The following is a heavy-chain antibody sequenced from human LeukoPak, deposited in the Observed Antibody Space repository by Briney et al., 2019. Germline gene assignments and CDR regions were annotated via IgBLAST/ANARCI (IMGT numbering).Heavy chain of an antibody. CDR3: AGDQQWQLLCY. Sequence: ASVKVSCKVSGNTLSELSMHWVRQAPGKGLEWMGGVDPEDHETIYAQKFQGRVTMAEDTATDTAYMELSSLRPEDTAVYYCAGDQQWQLLCYWGQGTLVTVSS. J-gene: IGHJ4*02. V-gene: IGHV1-24*01. D-gene: IGHD6-19*01. CDR1: GNTLSELS. CDR2: VDPEDHET.